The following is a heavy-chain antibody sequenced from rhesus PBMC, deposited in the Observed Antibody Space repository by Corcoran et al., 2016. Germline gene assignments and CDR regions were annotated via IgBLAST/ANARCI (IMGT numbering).Heavy chain of an antibody. D-gene: IGHD2-27*01. CDR1: GGSIRRHS. V-gene: IGHV4-173*01. Sequence: QLQLQESGPGLVKPSVTLSFTCSVSGGSIRRHSWTLIRPPPRRVLGWIGRISGSGGSTDYNTYIKSRVTISTDTSKNQFSLKLSSVTAADTAVYYCARGGEYCSGIYCYESHAFDFWGQGLRVTVSS. CDR2: ISGSGGST. J-gene: IGHJ3*01. CDR3: ARGGEYCSGIYCYESHAFDF.